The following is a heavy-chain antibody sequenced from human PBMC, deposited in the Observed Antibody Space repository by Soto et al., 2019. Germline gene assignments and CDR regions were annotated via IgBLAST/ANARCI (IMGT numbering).Heavy chain of an antibody. CDR1: GFTFSSYG. V-gene: IGHV3-30*18. CDR3: AKARGAYGMDV. J-gene: IGHJ6*02. Sequence: QVQLVESGGGVVQPGRSLRLSCAASGFTFSSYGMHWVRQAPGKGLEWVAVISYDGSNKYYADSVKGRFTISRDNSKNTLYLQMNSLRAEDTAVDYCAKARGAYGMDVWGQGTTVTVSS. D-gene: IGHD3-10*01. CDR2: ISYDGSNK.